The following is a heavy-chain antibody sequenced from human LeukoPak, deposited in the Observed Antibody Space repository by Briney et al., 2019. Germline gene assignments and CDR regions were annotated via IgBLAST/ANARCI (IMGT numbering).Heavy chain of an antibody. CDR2: IWYDGSNK. V-gene: IGHV3-30*02. CDR3: AKEGASGAAADPFDY. Sequence: PGGSLRLSCAASGFTFSSYGMHWVRQAPGKGLEWVAVIWYDGSNKYYADSVKGRFTISRDNSKNTLYLQMNSLRAEDTAVYYCAKEGASGAAADPFDYWGQGTLVTVSS. CDR1: GFTFSSYG. J-gene: IGHJ4*02. D-gene: IGHD6-13*01.